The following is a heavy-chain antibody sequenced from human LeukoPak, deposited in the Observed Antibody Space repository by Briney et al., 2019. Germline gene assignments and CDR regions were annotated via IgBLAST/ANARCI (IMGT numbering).Heavy chain of an antibody. CDR1: GGSISSYY. V-gene: IGHV4-4*07. CDR2: IYTSGST. CDR3: ASTYCTNGVCSAYYFDY. D-gene: IGHD2-8*01. J-gene: IGHJ4*02. Sequence: SETLFLTCTVSGGSISSYYWSWIRQPAGKGLEWIGRIYTSGSTNYNPSLKSRVTMSVDTSKNQFSLKLSSVTAADTAVYYCASTYCTNGVCSAYYFDYWGQGTLVTVSS.